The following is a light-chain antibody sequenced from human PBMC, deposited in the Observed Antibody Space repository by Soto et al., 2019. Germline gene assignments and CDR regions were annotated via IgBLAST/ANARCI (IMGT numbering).Light chain of an antibody. Sequence: EIVMTQPPATLSVSPGERATLSCRASQSVSSNLAWYQQKPGQAPRLLIYGASTRATGIPARFSGSGSGTEFILTISSLQSEDFAVYYCQQYNNWPPLTFGGGTKVEIK. CDR2: GAS. V-gene: IGKV3-15*01. J-gene: IGKJ4*01. CDR1: QSVSSN. CDR3: QQYNNWPPLT.